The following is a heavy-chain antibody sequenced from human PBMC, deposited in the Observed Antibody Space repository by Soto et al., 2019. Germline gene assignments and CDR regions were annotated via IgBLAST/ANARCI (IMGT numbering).Heavy chain of an antibody. Sequence: SETLSLTCPVSGCSISSYYWSWIRQPPGKGLEWIGYIYYSGSTNYNPSLKSRVTISVDTSKNQFSLKLSSVTAADTAVYYCARDAYYYDSSGYYYFDYWGQGTLVTVSS. CDR2: IYYSGST. J-gene: IGHJ4*02. CDR3: ARDAYYYDSSGYYYFDY. D-gene: IGHD3-22*01. CDR1: GCSISSYY. V-gene: IGHV4-59*01.